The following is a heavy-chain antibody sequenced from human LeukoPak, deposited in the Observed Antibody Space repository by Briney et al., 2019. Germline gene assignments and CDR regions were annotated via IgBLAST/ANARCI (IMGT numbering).Heavy chain of an antibody. D-gene: IGHD3-10*01. CDR2: IYYSGST. V-gene: IGHV4-39*07. J-gene: IGHJ6*03. CDR1: GGSISSSTYY. CDR3: GRLGNYSYHYMDV. Sequence: SETLSLTCTVSGGSISSSTYYWGWIRQPPGKGLEWIGSIYYSGSTYYNPSLKSRVTISVDTSKNQFSLKLSSVTAADTAFYYCGRLGNYSYHYMDVWGKGTTVTVSS.